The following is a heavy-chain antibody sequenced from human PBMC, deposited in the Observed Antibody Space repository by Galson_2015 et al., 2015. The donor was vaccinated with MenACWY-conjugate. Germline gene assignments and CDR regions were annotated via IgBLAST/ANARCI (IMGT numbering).Heavy chain of an antibody. D-gene: IGHD1-1*01. V-gene: IGHV3-23*01. J-gene: IGHJ4*02. CDR2: ISESGTTT. CDR1: GFNFRTFS. Sequence: SLRLSCAASGFNFRTFSMIWVRQAPGKGLEWVSVISESGTTTYYADSVKGRFTISRDNPKNTLYLQMNSLRVEDTAVYYCAKDFNWFPGCWGQGTLVTVSS. CDR3: AKDFNWFPGC.